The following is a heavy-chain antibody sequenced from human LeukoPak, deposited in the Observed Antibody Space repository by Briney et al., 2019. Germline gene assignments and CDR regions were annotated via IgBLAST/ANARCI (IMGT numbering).Heavy chain of an antibody. CDR1: GGSFSGYY. CDR3: ARGRYLTTLGGAAAGFLDS. Sequence: PETLSLTCGVNGGSFSGYYWNWIRQTPGKGLEWIGEINHSGSTNYNPSLKRRVTISVDTSQKQFSLRLTSVTAADTAVYYCARGRYLTTLGGAAAGFLDSWGQGTLVTVSS. V-gene: IGHV4-34*01. J-gene: IGHJ4*02. D-gene: IGHD6-13*01. CDR2: INHSGST.